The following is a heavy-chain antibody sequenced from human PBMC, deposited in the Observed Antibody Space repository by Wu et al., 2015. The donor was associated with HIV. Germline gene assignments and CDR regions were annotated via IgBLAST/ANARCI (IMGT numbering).Heavy chain of an antibody. V-gene: IGHV1-46*01. D-gene: IGHD5-18*01. CDR3: ARGGGYSHGYYDWFDP. CDR2: INPSSGST. J-gene: IGHJ5*02. Sequence: QVQLVQSGAEMKKPGASVKISCKASAYSFIDYYIHWVRQAPGHGLEWVGIINPSSGSTSYAQKFRGRVTMTRDTSTATVYMELRSLRSDDTAVYYCARGGGYSHGYYDWFDPWGQGTLVTVSS. CDR1: AYSFIDYY.